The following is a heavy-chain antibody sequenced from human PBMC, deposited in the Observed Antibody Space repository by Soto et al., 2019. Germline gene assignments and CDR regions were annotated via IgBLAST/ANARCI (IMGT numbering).Heavy chain of an antibody. V-gene: IGHV1-8*01. CDR2: MNPNSGNT. D-gene: IGHD3-22*01. J-gene: IGHJ4*02. CDR1: GYTFTSYD. Sequence: ASVKVSCKASGYTFTSYDINWVRQATGQGLEWMGWMNPNSGNTGYAQKFQGRVTMTRNTSISTAYMELSSLRSEDTAVYYCARCPHYYDSSGYCAIDYWGQGTLVTVSS. CDR3: ARCPHYYDSSGYCAIDY.